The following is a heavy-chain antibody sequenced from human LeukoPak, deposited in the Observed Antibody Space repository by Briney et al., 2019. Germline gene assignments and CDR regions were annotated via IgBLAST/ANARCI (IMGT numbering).Heavy chain of an antibody. CDR3: ARDAWFGAGRTFAY. Sequence: PSETLSLTCTVSGYSISSGYYWAWIRQPPGKGLQWIGRIYTSGSTNYIPSLKSRLTISVDTSKNQFSLRLSSVTAADTAVYYCARDAWFGAGRTFAYWGQGTLVTVSS. V-gene: IGHV4-38-2*02. D-gene: IGHD3-10*01. J-gene: IGHJ4*02. CDR1: GYSISSGYY. CDR2: IYTSGST.